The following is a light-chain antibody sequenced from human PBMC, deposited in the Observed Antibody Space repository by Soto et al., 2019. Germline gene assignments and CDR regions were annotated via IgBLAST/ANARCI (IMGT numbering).Light chain of an antibody. V-gene: IGLV1-40*01. Sequence: QPVLTQPPSVSGAPGQRVTISCTGSRSNIGAGYAVHWYQQLPGTAPKLLIYDNTNRPSGVPDRFSAAESCTSASLAITGLQSEDEADYYCQSYDTSLSASVFGGGTKLTVL. J-gene: IGLJ2*01. CDR3: QSYDTSLSASV. CDR1: RSNIGAGYA. CDR2: DNT.